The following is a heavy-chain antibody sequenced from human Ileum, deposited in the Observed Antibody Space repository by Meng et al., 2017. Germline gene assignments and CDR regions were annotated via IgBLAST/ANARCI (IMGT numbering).Heavy chain of an antibody. CDR2: IWYDGSNK. CDR1: GFTFSNYG. D-gene: IGHD1-26*01. J-gene: IGHJ4*02. Sequence: GESLKISCAASGFTFSNYGMHWVRQAPGKGLEWVAVIWYDGSNKYYADSVKGRFTITRDNSKNTLYLQMNSLRAEDTAVYCCARDADGATHIEYWGQGTPVTVSS. V-gene: IGHV3-33*01. CDR3: ARDADGATHIEY.